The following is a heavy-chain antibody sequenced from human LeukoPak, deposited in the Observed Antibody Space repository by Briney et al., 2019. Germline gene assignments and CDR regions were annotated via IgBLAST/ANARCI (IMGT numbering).Heavy chain of an antibody. CDR3: SRDRYFHFDY. V-gene: IGHV1-46*01. D-gene: IGHD3-9*01. J-gene: IGHJ4*02. Sequence: ASVKVSCKASGYTFTSFHMHWVRQAPGQGLEWMGIINPSGGGTSYPQKFQGRVTMTRDTSTSTVYMELRSLRSDDTAVYYCSRDRYFHFDYWGQGTLVTVSS. CDR1: GYTFTSFH. CDR2: INPSGGGT.